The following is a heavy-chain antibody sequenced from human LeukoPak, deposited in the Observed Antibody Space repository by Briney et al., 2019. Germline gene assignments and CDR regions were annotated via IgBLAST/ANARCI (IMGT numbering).Heavy chain of an antibody. J-gene: IGHJ4*02. Sequence: GRPLRLSCAASGFTFDDFAMHWVRHAPGKGLEWVSGISWNSGSIGYADSVKGRFTISRDNAKNSLYLQVNSLRAEDTALYYCAKDRHHDSGGGFDYWGQGTLVTVPS. CDR1: GFTFDDFA. CDR3: AKDRHHDSGGGFDY. D-gene: IGHD3-10*01. V-gene: IGHV3-9*01. CDR2: ISWNSGSI.